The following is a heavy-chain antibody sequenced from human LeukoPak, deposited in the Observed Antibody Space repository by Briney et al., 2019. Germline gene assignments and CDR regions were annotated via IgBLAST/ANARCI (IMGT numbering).Heavy chain of an antibody. Sequence: PSETLSLTCTGSGGSISSSSYYWGWIRQPPGKGLEWIGSIYYSGSTYYNPSLKSRVTISVDTSKNQFSLKLSSVTAADTAVYYCARHVGIVGAISFDYWGQGTLVTVSS. V-gene: IGHV4-39*01. CDR1: GGSISSSSYY. J-gene: IGHJ4*02. CDR2: IYYSGST. D-gene: IGHD1-26*01. CDR3: ARHVGIVGAISFDY.